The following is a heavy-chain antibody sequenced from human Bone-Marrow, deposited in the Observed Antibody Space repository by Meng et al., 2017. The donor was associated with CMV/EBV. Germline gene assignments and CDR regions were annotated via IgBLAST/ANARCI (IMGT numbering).Heavy chain of an antibody. J-gene: IGHJ6*02. D-gene: IGHD3-22*01. CDR2: IDSRSRYI. CDR3: ARDRSPYYYDSSGYLDYYYYGMDV. V-gene: IGHV3-21*01. Sequence: GESLKISCAASGFTFSAYSMHWVRQAPGKGLEWVSSIDSRSRYIYYADSMKGRFTISRDNAKNSLHLQMNSLRAEDTAVYYCARDRSPYYYDSSGYLDYYYYGMDVWGQGPTVPVSS. CDR1: GFTFSAYS.